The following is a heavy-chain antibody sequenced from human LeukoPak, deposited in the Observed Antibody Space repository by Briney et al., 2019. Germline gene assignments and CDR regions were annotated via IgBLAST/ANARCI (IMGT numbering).Heavy chain of an antibody. CDR1: GLTFSIYG. V-gene: IGHV3-30*02. J-gene: IGHJ4*02. D-gene: IGHD6-13*01. CDR2: MAGDGINI. CDR3: AKAAVYSNRWTPFDD. Sequence: PGGSLRLSCEVSGLTFSIYGMHWVRQAPGKGLEWVALMAGDGINIYYADSVKGRFTISRDNSKNTVYLQMNSLRPEDTAVYYCAKAAVYSNRWTPFDDWGQGTLVTVSS.